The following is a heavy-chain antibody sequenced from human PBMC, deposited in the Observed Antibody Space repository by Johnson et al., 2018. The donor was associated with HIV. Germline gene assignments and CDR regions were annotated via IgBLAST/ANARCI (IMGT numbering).Heavy chain of an antibody. CDR1: ALSVSTNY. D-gene: IGHD3-16*01. J-gene: IGHJ3*02. Sequence: VQLVESGGGLMQPGGSLRLSCAASALSVSTNYISWVRQAPGKGLEWISVIYIGGNTYYADSVKGRFTISRDNSKNTLYLQMNSLRAEDTATYYCVKEHGWGSFDIWGQGTMVTVSS. CDR2: IYIGGNT. CDR3: VKEHGWGSFDI. V-gene: IGHV3-53*01.